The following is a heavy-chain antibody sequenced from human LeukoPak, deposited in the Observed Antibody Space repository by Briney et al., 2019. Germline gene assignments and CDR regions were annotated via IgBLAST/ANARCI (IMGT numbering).Heavy chain of an antibody. V-gene: IGHV3-23*01. CDR3: AKDQYCSGGSCYSGNY. CDR2: IRASGGST. Sequence: GGSLRLSCAVSGFTFSNYAMNWVRQAPGKGLEWVSGIRASGGSTYYADSVKGRFTISRDNSKNTLYLQMNSLRAEDTAVYYCAKDQYCSGGSCYSGNYWGQGTLVTVSS. J-gene: IGHJ4*02. CDR1: GFTFSNYA. D-gene: IGHD2-15*01.